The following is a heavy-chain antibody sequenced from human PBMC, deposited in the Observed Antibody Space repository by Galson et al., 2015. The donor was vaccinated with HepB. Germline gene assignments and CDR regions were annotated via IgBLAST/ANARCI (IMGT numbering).Heavy chain of an antibody. CDR1: GFTFSNVG. D-gene: IGHD3-16*01. J-gene: IGHJ4*02. V-gene: IGHV3-15*04. CDR2: IERKVDGGTT. CDR3: TTDTGGNFDY. Sequence: SLRLSCAASGFTFSNVGMSWVRQAPGKGLEWVGFIERKVDGGTTDYAAPVKGRFTISRDDSKHTLYLQMNSLKSEDTAMYYCTTDTGGNFDYWGQGTQVTVSS.